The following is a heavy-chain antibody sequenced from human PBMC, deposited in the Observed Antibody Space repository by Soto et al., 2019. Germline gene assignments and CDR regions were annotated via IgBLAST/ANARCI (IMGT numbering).Heavy chain of an antibody. Sequence: SVKVSCKASGGTFSSYAISWVRQAPGQGLEWMGGIIPIFGTANYAQKFQGRVTITADESTSTAYMELSSLRSEDTAVYYCAGYNWNYVLDAFDIWGQGTMVTVSS. CDR3: AGYNWNYVLDAFDI. J-gene: IGHJ3*02. CDR2: IIPIFGTA. D-gene: IGHD1-7*01. V-gene: IGHV1-69*13. CDR1: GGTFSSYA.